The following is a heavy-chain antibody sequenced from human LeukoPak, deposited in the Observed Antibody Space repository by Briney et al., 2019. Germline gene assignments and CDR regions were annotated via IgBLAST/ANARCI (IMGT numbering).Heavy chain of an antibody. CDR2: IKSDGSEE. Sequence: GGSLRLSCVASGFPVDVYWMSWVRQGPGKGLEWVANIKSDGSEEYYADSVKGRLTVSRDNAKNSLFLQMNRLRVEDTAVYYCAKEKTVAGWYFDLWGRGTLVTVSS. D-gene: IGHD6-19*01. V-gene: IGHV3-7*01. CDR3: AKEKTVAGWYFDL. CDR1: GFPVDVYW. J-gene: IGHJ2*01.